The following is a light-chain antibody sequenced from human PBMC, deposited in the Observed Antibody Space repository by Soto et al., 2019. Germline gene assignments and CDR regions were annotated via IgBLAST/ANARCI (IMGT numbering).Light chain of an antibody. CDR1: QSVRGS. Sequence: DIQMTQSPSTLSASVGDRVTITCRASQSVRGSLAWYQQQPGKAPKLLIYDVSNLESGVPSRFSAFGSGTEVPPSISSLQPDDFGTYYCQQFYMGWTFGQGTRVDLK. J-gene: IGKJ1*01. CDR2: DVS. V-gene: IGKV1-5*01. CDR3: QQFYMGWT.